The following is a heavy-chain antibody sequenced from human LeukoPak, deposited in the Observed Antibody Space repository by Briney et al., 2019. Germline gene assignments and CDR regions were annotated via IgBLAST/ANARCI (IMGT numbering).Heavy chain of an antibody. J-gene: IGHJ5*02. Sequence: GASVKVSCKASGYTFTGYSMHWVRQAPGQGLEWMGWINSNSGGTHYAQRFQGRVTMTRDTSISTGYMELNRLRSDDTAVYYCARVAVVNANWFDPWGQGTLVTVSA. CDR1: GYTFTGYS. D-gene: IGHD4-23*01. V-gene: IGHV1-2*02. CDR3: ARVAVVNANWFDP. CDR2: INSNSGGT.